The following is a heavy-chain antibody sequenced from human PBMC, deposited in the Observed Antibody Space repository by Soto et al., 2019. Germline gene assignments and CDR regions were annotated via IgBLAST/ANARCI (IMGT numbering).Heavy chain of an antibody. V-gene: IGHV1-46*01. Sequence: QVLLVQSGAEVTRPGASLKVSCKASGYNFISHYTHWVRQAPGQGLEWMGFINPSGGSTTHAQNFQGRLSLTRDTSTSTVYMELSGLRSEDAAVYYCARDYLSSKSSLSYFDYWGREPWSPSPQ. D-gene: IGHD2-2*01. J-gene: IGHJ4*02. CDR1: GYNFISHY. CDR2: INPSGGST. CDR3: ARDYLSSKSSLSYFDY.